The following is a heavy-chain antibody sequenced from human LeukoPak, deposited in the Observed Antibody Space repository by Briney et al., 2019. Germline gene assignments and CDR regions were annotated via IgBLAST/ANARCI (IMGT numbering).Heavy chain of an antibody. CDR2: ITGGGDGT. V-gene: IGHV3-23*01. CDR3: ARVRYSSGWYAPFDY. CDR1: GFSFSNYA. Sequence: GGSLRLSCAASGFSFSNYAMSWVRQAPGKGPEWVSGITGGGDGTYYADSVKGRLTVSRDNSKNTLYLQMNSLRAEDTALYYCARVRYSSGWYAPFDYWGQGTLVTVSS. D-gene: IGHD6-19*01. J-gene: IGHJ4*02.